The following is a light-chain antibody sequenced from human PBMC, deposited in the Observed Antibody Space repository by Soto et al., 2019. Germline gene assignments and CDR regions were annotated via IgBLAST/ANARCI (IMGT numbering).Light chain of an antibody. V-gene: IGKV3-20*01. CDR3: QQDGSSRYT. CDR2: GAS. CDR1: QSVSSSY. Sequence: EIVLTQSPGTLSLSPGERATLSCRASQSVSSSYLAWYQQKPGQAPRLLIYGASSRATGIPDRFSGSGSGTDFTLTISRLEPEDCAVYYCQQDGSSRYTFGQGTKLDIK. J-gene: IGKJ2*01.